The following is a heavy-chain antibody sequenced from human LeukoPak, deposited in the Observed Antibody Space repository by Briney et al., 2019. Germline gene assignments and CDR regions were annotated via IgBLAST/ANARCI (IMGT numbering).Heavy chain of an antibody. CDR1: GGSISSYY. CDR2: IYTSGST. V-gene: IGHV4-4*09. Sequence: SETLSLTCTVSGGSISSYYWSWIRQPPGKGLEWIGYIYTSGSTNYNPSLKSRVTISVDTSKNQFSLKLSSVTAADTAVYYCARHEKTLGYCSSTSCYTKYNWFDPWGQGTLVTVSP. J-gene: IGHJ5*02. D-gene: IGHD2-2*01. CDR3: ARHEKTLGYCSSTSCYTKYNWFDP.